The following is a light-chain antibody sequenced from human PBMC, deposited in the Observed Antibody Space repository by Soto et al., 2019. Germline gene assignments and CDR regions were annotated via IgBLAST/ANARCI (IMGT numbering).Light chain of an antibody. CDR1: QSVSNNY. Sequence: EIVLTQSPGTLSLSPGERATLSCRASQSVSNNYLAWYQQKPGQAPRLLIYGASTRATGIPARFSGSGSGTDFTLTISSLEPKDFAVYYCQQRSNWPPITFGQGTRLEIK. J-gene: IGKJ5*01. CDR3: QQRSNWPPIT. CDR2: GAS. V-gene: IGKV3-11*01.